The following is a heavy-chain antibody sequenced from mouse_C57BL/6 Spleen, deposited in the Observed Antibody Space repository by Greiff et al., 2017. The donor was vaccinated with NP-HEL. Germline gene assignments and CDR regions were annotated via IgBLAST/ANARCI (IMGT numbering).Heavy chain of an antibody. J-gene: IGHJ2*01. CDR3: TRFDYSFDY. V-gene: IGHV1-15*01. Sequence: LVESGAELVRPGASVTLSCKASGYTFTDYEMHWVKQTPVHGLEWIGAIDPETGGTAYTQKFKGKAILTADKSSSTAYMELRSLTSEDSAVYYCTRFDYSFDYWGQGTTLTVSS. CDR2: IDPETGGT. D-gene: IGHD2-4*01. CDR1: GYTFTDYE.